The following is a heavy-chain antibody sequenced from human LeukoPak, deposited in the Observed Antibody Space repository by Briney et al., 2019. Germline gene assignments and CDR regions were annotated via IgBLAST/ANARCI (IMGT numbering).Heavy chain of an antibody. D-gene: IGHD3-22*01. V-gene: IGHV3-21*01. CDR2: ISSSSYI. CDR3: ARDTAYYDSSGYGY. CDR1: GFTFSSYS. J-gene: IGHJ4*02. Sequence: PGGSLRLSCAASGFTFSSYSMNWVRQAPGKGLEWVSSISSSSYIYYADSVKGRFTISRDNAKNSLYLQMNSLRAEDTAVYYCARDTAYYDSSGYGYWGQGALVTVSS.